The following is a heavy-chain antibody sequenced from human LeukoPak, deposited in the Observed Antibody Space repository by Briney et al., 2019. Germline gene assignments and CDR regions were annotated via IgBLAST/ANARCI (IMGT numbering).Heavy chain of an antibody. CDR2: IYYSGST. D-gene: IGHD3-10*01. CDR1: GGSISSSSYY. V-gene: IGHV4-39*07. Sequence: PSETLSLTCTVSGGSISSSSYYWGWIRQPPGKGLEWIGSIYYSGSTYYNPSLKSRVTISVDTSKNQFSLKLSSVTAADTAVYYCAAYGSGAFDIWGQGTMVTVSS. J-gene: IGHJ3*02. CDR3: AAYGSGAFDI.